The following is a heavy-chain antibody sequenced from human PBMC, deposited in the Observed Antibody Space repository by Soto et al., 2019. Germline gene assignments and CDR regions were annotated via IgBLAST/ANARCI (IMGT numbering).Heavy chain of an antibody. D-gene: IGHD1-1*01. CDR2: INTIFGTT. Sequence: QVQLVRSGAEVKKPGSSVKVSCKASGGTYAISWVRQAPGQGLEWMGGINTIFGTTNYAQRFQGRVTITADESTSTAYMELSSLRSEDTAVYYCARENVGRTSYYFDYWGQGTLVTVSS. CDR1: GGTYA. CDR3: ARENVGRTSYYFDY. V-gene: IGHV1-69*01. J-gene: IGHJ4*02.